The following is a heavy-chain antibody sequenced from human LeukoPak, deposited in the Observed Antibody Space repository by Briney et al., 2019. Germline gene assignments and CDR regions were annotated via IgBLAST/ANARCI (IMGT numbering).Heavy chain of an antibody. CDR3: ARDEIRSGAFDI. V-gene: IGHV3-48*03. CDR2: ISGSGGTI. D-gene: IGHD3-10*01. Sequence: GGTLRLSCAASGFTFSSYEMNWVRQAPGKGLEWVSYISGSGGTIYYGDSVKGRFTISRDNARNSMYLQMNSLRAEDAAIYYCARDEIRSGAFDIWGQGTMVTVSS. CDR1: GFTFSSYE. J-gene: IGHJ3*02.